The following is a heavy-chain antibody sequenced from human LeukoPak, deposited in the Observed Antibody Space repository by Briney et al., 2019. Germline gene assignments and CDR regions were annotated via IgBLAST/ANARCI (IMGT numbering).Heavy chain of an antibody. V-gene: IGHV3-66*01. CDR1: GFTVSSNY. Sequence: PGGSLRLSCAASGFTVSSNYMNWVRQAPGKGLEWVSVLYSGGTTYYADSVKGRFTISRDNSKNTLYLQMNSLRAEDTAVYYCARSPGGSFLLNDCWGQGTLVTVSS. CDR2: LYSGGTT. J-gene: IGHJ4*02. CDR3: ARSPGGSFLLNDC. D-gene: IGHD1-26*01.